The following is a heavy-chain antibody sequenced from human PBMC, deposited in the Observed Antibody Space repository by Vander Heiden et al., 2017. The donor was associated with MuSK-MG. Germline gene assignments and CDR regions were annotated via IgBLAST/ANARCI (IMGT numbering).Heavy chain of an antibody. CDR3: ARLGDYYYTSFDY. D-gene: IGHD3-22*01. J-gene: IGHJ4*02. CDR2: VYYSGST. CDR1: GGSITPYY. Sequence: QVQLQESGPGLVKPSETLSLTCTVSGGSITPYYWSWIWQPPGKGLGWIGNVYYSGSTLYNPSLKSRVTISVDTSKNQFSLKLSSVTAADTAVYYCARLGDYYYTSFDYWGQGILVTVSS. V-gene: IGHV4-59*01.